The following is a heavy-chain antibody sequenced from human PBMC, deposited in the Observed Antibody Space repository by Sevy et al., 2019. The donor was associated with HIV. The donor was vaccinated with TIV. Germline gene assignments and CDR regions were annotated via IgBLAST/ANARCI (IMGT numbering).Heavy chain of an antibody. J-gene: IGHJ3*02. CDR2: INPSGGST. V-gene: IGHV1-46*01. Sequence: ASVKISCKASGYTFTSYYMHWVRQAPGQGLEWMGKINPSGGSTSYAQKFQGRVTMTRDTSTSTFYMELSSLISEDTAVYYCAREEDAFDIWGQGTMVTVSS. CDR1: GYTFTSYY. CDR3: AREEDAFDI.